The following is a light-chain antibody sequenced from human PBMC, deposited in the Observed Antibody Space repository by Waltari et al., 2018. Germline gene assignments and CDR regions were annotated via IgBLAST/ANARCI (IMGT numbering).Light chain of an antibody. V-gene: IGLV4-60*03. J-gene: IGLJ2*01. Sequence: QPVLTQSSSASASLGSSVKLTCTLSSGHSSYILAWHQPQPGKAPRYLMKLEGSGSYNKGSGVPDRFSGSSSGADRYITISNLQSEDEADYYCETWDSNTHRVFGGGTKLTVL. CDR3: ETWDSNTHRV. CDR1: SGHSSYI. CDR2: LEGSGSY.